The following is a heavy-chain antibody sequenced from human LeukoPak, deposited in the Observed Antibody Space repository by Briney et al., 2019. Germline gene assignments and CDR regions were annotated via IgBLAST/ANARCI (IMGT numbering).Heavy chain of an antibody. J-gene: IGHJ4*02. CDR1: GGSISGGGYY. D-gene: IGHD3-22*01. CDR3: AREAPLSIIVVGGGFDY. CDR2: IYHSGST. Sequence: KTSETLSLTCTVSGGSISGGGYYWSWIRQPLGKGLEWIGYIYHSGSTHHNPSLKSRVTISVDRSKNQFSLKLSSVTAADTAVYYCAREAPLSIIVVGGGFDYWGQGTLVTVSS. V-gene: IGHV4-30-2*01.